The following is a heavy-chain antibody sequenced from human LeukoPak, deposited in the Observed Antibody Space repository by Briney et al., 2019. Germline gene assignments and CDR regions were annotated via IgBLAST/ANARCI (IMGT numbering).Heavy chain of an antibody. D-gene: IGHD3-22*01. CDR3: ARGYYYDSSGHHAHDAFDI. CDR1: GYTFTSYD. Sequence: ASVKVSCKASGYTFTSYDINWVRQATGQGLEWMGGMNSHSGNTGYAQKFQGRVTLTRNTSINTAYMELSSLRSEDTAVYFCARGYYYDSSGHHAHDAFDIWGQGTMVTVSS. J-gene: IGHJ3*02. CDR2: MNSHSGNT. V-gene: IGHV1-8*01.